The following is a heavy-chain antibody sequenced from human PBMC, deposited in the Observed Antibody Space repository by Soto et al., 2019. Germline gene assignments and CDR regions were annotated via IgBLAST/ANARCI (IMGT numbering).Heavy chain of an antibody. CDR2: IKQDGSEK. D-gene: IGHD3-16*01. CDR3: ARDTPGVVGYYYGMDV. J-gene: IGHJ6*02. CDR1: GFTFSSYW. V-gene: IGHV3-7*03. Sequence: GGSLRLSCAASGFTFSSYWMSWVRQAPGKGLEWVANIKQDGSEKYYVDSVKGRFTIFRVNAKNSLYLQMNSLRAEDTAVYYCARDTPGVVGYYYGMDVWGQGTTVTVSS.